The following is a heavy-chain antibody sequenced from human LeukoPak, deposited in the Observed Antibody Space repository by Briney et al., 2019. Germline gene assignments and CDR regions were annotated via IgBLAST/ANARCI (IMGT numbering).Heavy chain of an antibody. CDR2: IYYSGST. D-gene: IGHD5-24*01. CDR1: GGSISSYY. J-gene: IGHJ4*02. V-gene: IGHV4-59*08. CDR3: ARLRWLQLGYFDY. Sequence: PSETLSLTCTVSGGSISSYYWSWIRQPPGKGLEWIGYIYYSGSTNYNPSLKSRVTISVDTSKNQVSLKLTSVTAADTAVYYCARLRWLQLGYFDYWGQGTLVTVSS.